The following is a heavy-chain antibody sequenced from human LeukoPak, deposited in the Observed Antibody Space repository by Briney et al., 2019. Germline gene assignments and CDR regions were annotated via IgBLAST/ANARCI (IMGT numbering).Heavy chain of an antibody. J-gene: IGHJ4*02. D-gene: IGHD6-13*01. V-gene: IGHV3-64*01. CDR2: ISSNGDST. CDR3: AREGSVAAFGPRRPFDY. CDR1: GFTFSSYA. Sequence: PGGSLRLSCAASGFTFSSYAMHWVRQAPGKGLEYVSAISSNGDSTNYANSVRGRFTISRDNSKNTLYLQMVSLRADDMAVYYCAREGSVAAFGPRRPFDYWGQGTLVTVSS.